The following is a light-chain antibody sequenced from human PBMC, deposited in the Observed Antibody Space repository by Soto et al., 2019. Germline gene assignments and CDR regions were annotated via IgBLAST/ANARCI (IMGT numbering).Light chain of an antibody. Sequence: QYALTQPRSVSGSPGQSVTISCTGTRSDVGGYNYVSWYQQHPGKAPRLMIYAVSKRPSEVPDRFSGSKSGNTASLAISGLQAEDEADYSCCSYAGGYPFVVFGGGTQLTVL. J-gene: IGLJ2*01. CDR3: CSYAGGYPFVV. CDR2: AVS. CDR1: RSDVGGYNY. V-gene: IGLV2-11*01.